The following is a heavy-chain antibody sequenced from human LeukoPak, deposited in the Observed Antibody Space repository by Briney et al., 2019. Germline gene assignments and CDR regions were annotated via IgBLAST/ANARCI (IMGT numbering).Heavy chain of an antibody. J-gene: IGHJ4*02. D-gene: IGHD2-15*01. CDR1: GFTVSSNY. Sequence: GGSLRLSCAASGFTVSSNYMSWVRQAPGKGLEWVSVIYSGGSTYYADSVKGRFTISRDNSKNTLYLQMNSLRAEDTAVYYCARDYCSGGSCYFDYWGQGTLVTVSS. CDR3: ARDYCSGGSCYFDY. CDR2: IYSGGST. V-gene: IGHV3-66*01.